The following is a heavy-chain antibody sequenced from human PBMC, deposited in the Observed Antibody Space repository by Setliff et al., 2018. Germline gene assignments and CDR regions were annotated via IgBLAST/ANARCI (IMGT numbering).Heavy chain of an antibody. CDR2: ISTSGTTE. Sequence: PGGSLRLSCAASGFIFSAYEMNWVRQAPGKGLEWVAYISTSGTTENYADSVKGRFTIFRDGSKNTLFLQMTSLRAEDTAVYYCAKPQVELRWGFESWGQGTPVTVSS. D-gene: IGHD1-7*01. CDR3: AKPQVELRWGFES. CDR1: GFIFSAYE. J-gene: IGHJ4*02. V-gene: IGHV3-48*03.